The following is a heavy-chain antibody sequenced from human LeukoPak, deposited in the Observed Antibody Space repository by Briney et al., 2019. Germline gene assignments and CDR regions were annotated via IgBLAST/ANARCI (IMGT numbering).Heavy chain of an antibody. D-gene: IGHD4-11*01. J-gene: IGHJ4*02. CDR3: ARNLLHDYKGS. V-gene: IGHV3-30*03. Sequence: PGGSLILSCEASGFTFSNSVMNWVRQAPGKGLEWVALVSYVGSSERYADSVKGRFTISRDNSKNVLYLQMNSLRVEDTAVYYCARNLLHDYKGSWGQGTLVTVSS. CDR2: VSYVGSSE. CDR1: GFTFSNSV.